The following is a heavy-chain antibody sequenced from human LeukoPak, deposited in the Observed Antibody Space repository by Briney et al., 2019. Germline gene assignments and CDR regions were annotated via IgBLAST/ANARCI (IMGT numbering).Heavy chain of an antibody. CDR3: ATAFRYYYGSGTSKFDP. CDR2: INPNSGGT. D-gene: IGHD3-10*01. CDR1: GYTFTGYY. J-gene: IGHJ5*02. Sequence: GASVKVSCKASGYTFTGYYMHWVRQAPGQGREWMGLINPNSGGTNYAQKFQGRVTMTRDTSISTAYMELSRLRSEDTAVYYCATAFRYYYGSGTSKFDPWGQGTLVTVSS. V-gene: IGHV1-2*02.